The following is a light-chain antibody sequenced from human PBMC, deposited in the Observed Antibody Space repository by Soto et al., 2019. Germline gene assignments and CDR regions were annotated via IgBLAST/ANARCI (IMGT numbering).Light chain of an antibody. CDR2: DAS. V-gene: IGKV1-5*01. J-gene: IGKJ1*01. Sequence: DIQMTHSAATLSGSVIYRVTITCRASQSISNRLAWYQQKPGKAPKVLIYDASSLESGVPSRFSGSGSATEFILTISSLQPDDFATYHCQHYGGVWTFGQGTKVDI. CDR3: QHYGGVWT. CDR1: QSISNR.